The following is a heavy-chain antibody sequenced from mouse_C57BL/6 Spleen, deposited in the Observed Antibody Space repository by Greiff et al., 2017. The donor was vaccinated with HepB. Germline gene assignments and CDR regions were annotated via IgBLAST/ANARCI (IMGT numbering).Heavy chain of an antibody. CDR3: TTSSYGSSMDY. Sequence: VQLQQSGAELVRPGASVKLSCTASGFNIKDDYMHWVKQRPEQGLEWIGWIDPENGDTEYASKFQGKATITADTSSNTAYLQLSSLTSEDTAVYYCTTSSYGSSMDYWGQGTSVTVSS. D-gene: IGHD1-1*01. CDR1: GFNIKDDY. J-gene: IGHJ4*01. CDR2: IDPENGDT. V-gene: IGHV14-4*01.